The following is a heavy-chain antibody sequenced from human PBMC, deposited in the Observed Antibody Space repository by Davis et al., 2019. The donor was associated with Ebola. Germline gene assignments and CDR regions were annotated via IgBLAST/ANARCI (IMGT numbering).Heavy chain of an antibody. D-gene: IGHD5-18*01. CDR3: ARVPSRGYSYGWGY. CDR2: INPYSGGT. CDR1: GYSFADCA. V-gene: IGHV1-2*06. Sequence: ASVTVSCKASGYSFADCAINWVRQAPGQGLEWMGRINPYSGGTNYAQKFQGRVTMTRDTSISTAYMELSRLRSDDTAVYYCARVPSRGYSYGWGYWGQGTLVTVSS. J-gene: IGHJ4*02.